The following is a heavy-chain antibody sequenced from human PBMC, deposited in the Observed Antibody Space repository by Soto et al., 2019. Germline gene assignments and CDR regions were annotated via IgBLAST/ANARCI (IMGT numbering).Heavy chain of an antibody. J-gene: IGHJ6*02. CDR1: GFTFSKAW. D-gene: IGHD2-15*01. V-gene: IGHV3-15*07. CDR2: ITTNSEGGTT. Sequence: EVQLVESGGGLVKPGGSLRLSCAASGFTFSKAWMNWVRQAPGKGLEWVGRITTNSEGGTTDYAAPVQGRFSLSRDDSRNTLSWQMNSLKTDDTAVYYCTTGSVAGVWSQGDTVTVSS. CDR3: TTGSVAGV.